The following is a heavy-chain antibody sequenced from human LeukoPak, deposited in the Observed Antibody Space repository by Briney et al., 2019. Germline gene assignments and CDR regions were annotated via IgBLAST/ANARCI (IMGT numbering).Heavy chain of an antibody. CDR2: IRSKANSYAT. CDR1: GFTFSGSA. Sequence: GGSLKLSCAASGFTFSGSAMHWVRQASGKGLEWVGRIRSKANSYATAYAASVKGRFTISRDDSKNTAYLQMNSLKTEDTAVYYCTSNYYHSSGYSSFDYWGQGTLVTVSS. D-gene: IGHD3-22*01. V-gene: IGHV3-73*01. CDR3: TSNYYHSSGYSSFDY. J-gene: IGHJ4*02.